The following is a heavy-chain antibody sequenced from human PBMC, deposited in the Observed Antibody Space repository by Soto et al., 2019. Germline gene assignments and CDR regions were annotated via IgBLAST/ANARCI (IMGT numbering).Heavy chain of an antibody. D-gene: IGHD1-7*01. Sequence: PGGSLRLSCAASGFTFSSYAMHWVRQAPGKGLEWVAVISYDGSNKYYADSVKGRFTISRDNSKNTLYLQMNSLRAEDTAVYYCARDVLYNWNYHGFDPWGQGTLVTVS. CDR1: GFTFSSYA. J-gene: IGHJ5*02. V-gene: IGHV3-30-3*01. CDR3: ARDVLYNWNYHGFDP. CDR2: ISYDGSNK.